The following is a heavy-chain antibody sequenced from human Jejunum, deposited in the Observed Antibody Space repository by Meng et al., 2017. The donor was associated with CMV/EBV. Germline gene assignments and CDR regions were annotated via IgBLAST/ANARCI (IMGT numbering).Heavy chain of an antibody. V-gene: IGHV3-66*02. J-gene: IGHJ6*02. Sequence: CCVRHAPGKGLEWVSLIYSDGTTYYADSVTGRFTIPRDNSKNTLYLQMNSLRAEDTAIYYCARQTPYYDFWSGSQNYYYYGMDVWGQGTTVTVSS. D-gene: IGHD3-3*01. CDR3: ARQTPYYDFWSGSQNYYYYGMDV. CDR2: IYSDGTT.